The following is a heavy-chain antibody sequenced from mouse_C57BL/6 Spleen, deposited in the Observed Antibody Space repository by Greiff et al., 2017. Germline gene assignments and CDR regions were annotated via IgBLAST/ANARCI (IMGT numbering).Heavy chain of an antibody. V-gene: IGHV1-42*01. CDR3: AKATVVATGFDY. CDR2: INPSTGGT. CDR1: GYSFTGYY. D-gene: IGHD1-1*01. J-gene: IGHJ2*01. Sequence: VQLKQSGPELVKPGASVKISCKASGYSFTGYYMNWVKQSPEKSLEWIGEINPSTGGTTSNQKFKAKATLTVDKSSSTAYMQLKSLTSEDSAVYYCAKATVVATGFDYWGQGTTLTVSS.